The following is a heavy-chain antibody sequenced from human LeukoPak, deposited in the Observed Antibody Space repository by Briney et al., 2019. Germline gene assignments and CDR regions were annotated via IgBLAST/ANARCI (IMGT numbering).Heavy chain of an antibody. D-gene: IGHD3-10*01. J-gene: IGHJ6*04. V-gene: IGHV4-59*11. CDR1: GGSIRSHY. CDR3: ARVRIMVRGGGMDV. CDR2: IHYSGST. Sequence: SETLSLTCSVSGGSIRSHYWSWIRQPPGKGLEWIGYIHYSGSTNYNPSLTNRVTISVDTSNRQFSLKLISVTAAHTAVYYCARVRIMVRGGGMDVWGKGTTVTVST.